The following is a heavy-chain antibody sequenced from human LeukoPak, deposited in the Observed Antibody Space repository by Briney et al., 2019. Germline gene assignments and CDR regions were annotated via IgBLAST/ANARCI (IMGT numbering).Heavy chain of an antibody. D-gene: IGHD2-15*01. V-gene: IGHV3-48*01. CDR3: AKVNPALYCSGGSCYGDY. Sequence: GGSLRLSCAASGFTFSRFGMNWVRQAPGKGLEWISYISSSSSAIYYADSVKGRFTISRDNAKNSLYLRMNSLRAEDTAVYYCAKVNPALYCSGGSCYGDYWGQGTLVTVSS. CDR1: GFTFSRFG. J-gene: IGHJ4*02. CDR2: ISSSSSAI.